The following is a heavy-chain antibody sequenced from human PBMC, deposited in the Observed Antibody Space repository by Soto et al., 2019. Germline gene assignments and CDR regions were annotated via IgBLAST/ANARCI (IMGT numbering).Heavy chain of an antibody. CDR2: INAGNGNT. CDR3: ASDFIGVGSVLYGMDV. CDR1: GYTFTSYA. J-gene: IGHJ6*02. Sequence: ASVKVSCKASGYTFTSYAMHWVRQAPGQRLEWMGWINAGNGNTKYSQKFQGRVTITRDTSASTAYMELSSLRSEDTAVYYCASDFIGVGSVLYGMDVWGQGTTVTVSS. V-gene: IGHV1-3*01. D-gene: IGHD3-16*02.